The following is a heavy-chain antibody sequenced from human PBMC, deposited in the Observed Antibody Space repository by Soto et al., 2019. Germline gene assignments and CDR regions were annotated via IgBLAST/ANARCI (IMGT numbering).Heavy chain of an antibody. CDR2: ITPSFGSP. V-gene: IGHV1-69*01. D-gene: IGHD5-18*01. CDR3: ATYFTAVAYFEN. J-gene: IGHJ4*02. CDR1: VYTLSYSA. Sequence: QVQLVQSGAEVRKPGSSVRISCTASVYTLSYSAIGWLRQAPGQGLEWMGGITPSFGSPVYARKFQGRVTIAADHMILNNLRSDDTAMYFCATYFTAVAYFENWGQGTLVTVSS.